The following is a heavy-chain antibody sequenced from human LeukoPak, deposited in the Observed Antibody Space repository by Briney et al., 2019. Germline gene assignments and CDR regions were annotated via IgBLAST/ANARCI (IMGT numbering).Heavy chain of an antibody. J-gene: IGHJ5*02. CDR1: GYTFTDYY. Sequence: ASVKVSCKASGYTFTDYYIHWVRQAPGQGLECMGWINPNSGSTNYAQKFQGRVTITRDTSISTAYMELSRLRSDDTAVYYCARGGSGSYFSWLDPWGQGTLVTVSS. V-gene: IGHV1-2*02. D-gene: IGHD3-10*01. CDR2: INPNSGST. CDR3: ARGGSGSYFSWLDP.